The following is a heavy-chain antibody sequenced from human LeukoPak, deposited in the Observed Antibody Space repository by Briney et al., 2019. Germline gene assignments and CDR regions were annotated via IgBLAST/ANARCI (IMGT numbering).Heavy chain of an antibody. Sequence: PGGSLRLSCAASGFTFSSYTMSWVRQAPGKGLEWVSTITTSDGNTYYADSVKGRFTISRDNAKNTLYLQMNSLRAEDTALYYCARAEDCSSTTCPRAFDIWGQGTMVTVSS. D-gene: IGHD2-2*01. J-gene: IGHJ3*02. CDR3: ARAEDCSSTTCPRAFDI. CDR2: ITTSDGNT. CDR1: GFTFSSYT. V-gene: IGHV3-23*01.